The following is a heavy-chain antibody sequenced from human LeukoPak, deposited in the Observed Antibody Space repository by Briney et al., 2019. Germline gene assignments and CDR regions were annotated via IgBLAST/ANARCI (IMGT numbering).Heavy chain of an antibody. CDR2: IYYSGST. CDR3: ARGGYFGDYYYYYMDV. CDR1: GGSISSSSYY. Sequence: PSETLSLTCTVSGGSISSSSYYWGWIPQPPGKGLEWIGSIYYSGSTYYNPSLKSRVTISLDTSNNQLSLKLYSVTAADTAVYYCARGGYFGDYYYYYMDVWGKGTTVTV. J-gene: IGHJ6*03. D-gene: IGHD3-10*01. V-gene: IGHV4-39*07.